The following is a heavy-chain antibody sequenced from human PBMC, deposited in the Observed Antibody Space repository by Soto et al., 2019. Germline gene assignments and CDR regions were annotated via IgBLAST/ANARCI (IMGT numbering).Heavy chain of an antibody. CDR1: GGSISSGGYY. D-gene: IGHD3-9*01. CDR2: IYYSGST. Sequence: TLSLTCTVSGGSISSGGYYWSWIRQHPGRGLEWIGYIYYSGSTYYNPSLKSRVTISVDTSKNQFSLKLSSVTAADTAVYYCARERITISSNWFDPWGQGTRVTVSS. J-gene: IGHJ5*02. CDR3: ARERITISSNWFDP. V-gene: IGHV4-31*03.